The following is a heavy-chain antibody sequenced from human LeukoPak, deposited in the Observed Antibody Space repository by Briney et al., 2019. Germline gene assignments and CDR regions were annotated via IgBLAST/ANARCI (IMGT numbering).Heavy chain of an antibody. Sequence: PSETLSLTCTVSGGSISSSNWWCWGRQPPGKGLEWTGEIYHSGSTNYNPSLKSRVTISVDKSKNQFSLKLSSVTAADTAVYYCARVGNNWYSGFDYWGQGTLVTVSS. V-gene: IGHV4-4*02. CDR3: ARVGNNWYSGFDY. D-gene: IGHD6-13*01. CDR1: GGSISSSNW. CDR2: IYHSGST. J-gene: IGHJ4*02.